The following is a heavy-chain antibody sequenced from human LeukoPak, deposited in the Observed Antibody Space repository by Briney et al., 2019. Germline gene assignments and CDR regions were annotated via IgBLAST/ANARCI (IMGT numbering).Heavy chain of an antibody. J-gene: IGHJ4*02. V-gene: IGHV4-59*01. CDR1: GGSISSYY. Sequence: SETLSLTCTVSGGSISSYYWRWIRQPPGKGLEWIGYIYYSGSTNYNPSLKSRVTISVDTSKNQFSLKLSSVTAADTAVYYCARLVVDRYCSSTSCQPYFDYWGQGTLVTVSS. CDR3: ARLVVDRYCSSTSCQPYFDY. D-gene: IGHD2-2*01. CDR2: IYYSGST.